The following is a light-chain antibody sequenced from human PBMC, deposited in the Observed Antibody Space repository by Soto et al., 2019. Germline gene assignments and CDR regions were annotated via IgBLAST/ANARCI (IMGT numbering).Light chain of an antibody. CDR1: QSVRSS. CDR2: GAS. Sequence: EIVMTQSPGTLSVSPGERATLFCRASQSVRSSLAWYQQKPGQAPRLLIYGASSRAIGIPDRFSGSGSGTDFTLTISRLEPEDFAVYYCQQYGSSPRTFGQGTKVDIK. CDR3: QQYGSSPRT. J-gene: IGKJ1*01. V-gene: IGKV3-20*01.